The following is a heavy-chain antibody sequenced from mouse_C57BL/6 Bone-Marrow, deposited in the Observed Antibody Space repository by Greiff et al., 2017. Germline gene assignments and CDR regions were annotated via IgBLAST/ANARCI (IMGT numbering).Heavy chain of an antibody. CDR1: GYTFTSYW. Sequence: VQLQQSGAELVMPGASVKLSCKASGYTFTSYWMHWVKQRPGQGLEWIGEIDPSDSYTNYNQKFKGKSTLTVDKSSSTAYMQLSSLTSEDSAVYYCARLRRYFDYWGQGTTLTVSS. J-gene: IGHJ2*01. CDR2: IDPSDSYT. CDR3: ARLRRYFDY. V-gene: IGHV1-69*01.